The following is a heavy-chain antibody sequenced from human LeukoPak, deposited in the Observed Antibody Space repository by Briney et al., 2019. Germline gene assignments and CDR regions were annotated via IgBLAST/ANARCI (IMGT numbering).Heavy chain of an antibody. D-gene: IGHD4-11*01. J-gene: IGHJ6*02. CDR2: INPSGGST. V-gene: IGHV1-46*01. CDR1: GYTFTSYY. CDR3: ARDLATVTTRKVYYYYGMDV. Sequence: ASVKVSCKASGYTFTSYYMHWVRQAPGQGLEWMGIINPSGGSTSYAQKSQGRVTMTRDTSTSTVYMELSSLRSEDTAVYYCARDLATVTTRKVYYYYGMDVWGQGTTVTVSS.